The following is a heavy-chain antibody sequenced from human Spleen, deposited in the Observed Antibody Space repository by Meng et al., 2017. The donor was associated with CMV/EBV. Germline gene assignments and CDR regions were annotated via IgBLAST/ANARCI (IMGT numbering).Heavy chain of an antibody. CDR3: ARDHGEVARTTFYQNYFDL. D-gene: IGHD2/OR15-2a*01. V-gene: IGHV1-69*01. CDR2: FILLSGAT. Sequence: FSRPFLRWVPQAPGHGLEWIGGFILLSGATTYAQTFHGRVPITADASMTTSYMEVTSLKADDTAVYYCARDHGEVARTTFYQNYFDLWGQGTLVTVSS. J-gene: IGHJ5*02. CDR1: FSRPF.